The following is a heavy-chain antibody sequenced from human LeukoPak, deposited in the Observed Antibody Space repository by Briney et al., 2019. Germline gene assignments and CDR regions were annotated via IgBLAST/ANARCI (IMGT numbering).Heavy chain of an antibody. CDR3: ARSAYYDRSGYYHDY. CDR1: GFTFSRYW. V-gene: IGHV3-74*01. J-gene: IGHJ4*01. D-gene: IGHD3-22*01. CDR2: INTDGSST. Sequence: GGSLRLSCAASGFTFSRYWIHWVRQAPGKGLVWVSRINTDGSSTTYADSVKGRFTISRDNAKNTPYLQMNSLRAEDTAVYYCARSAYYDRSGYYHDYWGQGTLVTVSS.